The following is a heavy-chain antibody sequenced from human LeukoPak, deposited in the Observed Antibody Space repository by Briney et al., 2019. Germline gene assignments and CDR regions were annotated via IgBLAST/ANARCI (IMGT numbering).Heavy chain of an antibody. CDR1: GFTFDDYA. CDR3: AKDSKPSYSSSWNYFDY. J-gene: IGHJ4*02. CDR2: ISSNGGST. Sequence: GGSLRLSCAASGFTFDDYAMHWVRQAPGKGLEWVSLISSNGGSTYYAESVKGRFTISRDNSKNSLYLQMNSLRADDTALYYCAKDSKPSYSSSWNYFDYWGQGTLVTVSS. V-gene: IGHV3-43D*03. D-gene: IGHD6-13*01.